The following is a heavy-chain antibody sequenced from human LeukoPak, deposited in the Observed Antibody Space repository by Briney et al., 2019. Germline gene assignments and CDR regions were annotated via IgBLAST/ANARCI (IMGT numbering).Heavy chain of an antibody. D-gene: IGHD2/OR15-2a*01. CDR1: GYSIITAYY. V-gene: IGHV4-38-2*02. J-gene: IGHJ4*02. CDR3: AREGCSTNSCSFFDY. CDR2: VYGSGST. Sequence: PSETLSLTCSVSGYSIITAYYWGWIRRSPGKGLEWLGSVYGSGSTYYNPSFESRVTMSVDTSRNQFSVRLASVTAADTAVYYCAREGCSTNSCSFFDYWGQGALVTVSS.